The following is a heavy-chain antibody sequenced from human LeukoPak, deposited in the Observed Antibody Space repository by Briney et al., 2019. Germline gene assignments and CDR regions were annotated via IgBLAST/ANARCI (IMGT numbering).Heavy chain of an antibody. V-gene: IGHV3-64*02. Sequence: GGSLRLSCAASGFTFRNFAMHWVRQAPGKGLEFVSAISSNGGSTYYADSVKGSFTISRDNSNNTLYLQMGSLRAEDMAVYYCARSSASDYRGQGTLVTVSS. J-gene: IGHJ4*02. CDR2: ISSNGGST. CDR1: GFTFRNFA. D-gene: IGHD3-22*01. CDR3: ARSSASDY.